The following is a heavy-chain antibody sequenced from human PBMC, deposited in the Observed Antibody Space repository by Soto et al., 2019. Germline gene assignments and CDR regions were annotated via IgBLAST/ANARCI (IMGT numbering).Heavy chain of an antibody. CDR3: ARESGGDGDF. D-gene: IGHD2-21*02. CDR2: INARGGTT. J-gene: IGHJ4*02. V-gene: IGHV1-46*04. CDR1: GYSFSDFY. Sequence: QVQLVQSGAELKRPGASVKVSCEASGYSFSDFYIHWVRQAPGRGLEWMGMINARGGTTTFAQKLKGRISMTRDTATRRVYMGLNSLTYEDTAVYYCARESGGDGDFWGQGTLVTVSS.